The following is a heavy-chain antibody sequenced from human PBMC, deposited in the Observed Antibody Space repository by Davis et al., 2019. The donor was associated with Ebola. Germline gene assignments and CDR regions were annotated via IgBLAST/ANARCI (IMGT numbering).Heavy chain of an antibody. CDR1: GYDFTTYW. Sequence: PGGSLRLSCEASGYDFTTYWIGWVRQMPGKGLEWMGVIYPGDSDTKYSPSFQGQFTISADKSINTAYLQWTSLKASDTAMYYCATPLPTLRSQEIWGQGTLVTVSS. CDR3: ATPLPTLRSQEI. D-gene: IGHD3-3*01. V-gene: IGHV5-51*01. J-gene: IGHJ4*02. CDR2: IYPGDSDT.